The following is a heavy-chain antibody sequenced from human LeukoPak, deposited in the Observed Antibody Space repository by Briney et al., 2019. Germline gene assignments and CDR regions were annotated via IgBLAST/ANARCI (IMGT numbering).Heavy chain of an antibody. J-gene: IGHJ2*01. V-gene: IGHV4-34*01. CDR2: INHSGST. CDR3: ARHSYYDSRAGNWYFDL. D-gene: IGHD3-22*01. Sequence: SETLSLTCAVYGGSFSGYYWSWIRQPPGKGLEWIGEINHSGSTNYNPSLKSRVTISVDTSKNQFSLKLSSVTAADTAVYYCARHSYYDSRAGNWYFDLWGRGTLVAVSS. CDR1: GGSFSGYY.